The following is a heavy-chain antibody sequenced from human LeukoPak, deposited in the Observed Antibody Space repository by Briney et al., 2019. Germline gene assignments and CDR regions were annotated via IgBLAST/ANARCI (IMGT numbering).Heavy chain of an antibody. CDR2: IYYSGST. CDR1: GGSISSSSYY. V-gene: IGHV4-39*01. J-gene: IGHJ4*02. D-gene: IGHD6-19*01. CDR3: ARGRVAGTEVRDFDY. Sequence: SETLSLTCTVSGGSISSSSYYWGWIRQPPGKGLEWIGSIYYSGSTHYNPSLKSRVTISVDTSKNQFSLKLSSVTAADTAVYYCARGRVAGTEVRDFDYWGQGTLVTVSS.